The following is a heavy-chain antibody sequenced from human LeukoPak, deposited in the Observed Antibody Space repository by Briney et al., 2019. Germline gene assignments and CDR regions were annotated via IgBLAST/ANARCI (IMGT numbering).Heavy chain of an antibody. J-gene: IGHJ4*02. CDR1: GFTFSTYT. D-gene: IGHD4-17*01. CDR2: VNGGGNT. Sequence: QPGGSLRLSCVASGFTFSTYTLSWVRQAPGKGLEWVSAVNGGGNTWYAGSVKGRFTISRDNSKNTLYLQMNSLRAEDTAIYYCAKERQAGDYFTSDYWGLGTLVTVSS. CDR3: AKERQAGDYFTSDY. V-gene: IGHV3-23*01.